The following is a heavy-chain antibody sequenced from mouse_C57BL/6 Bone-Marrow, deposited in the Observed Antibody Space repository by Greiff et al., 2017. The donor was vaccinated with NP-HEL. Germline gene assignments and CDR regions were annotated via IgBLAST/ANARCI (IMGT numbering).Heavy chain of an antibody. V-gene: IGHV1-64*01. D-gene: IGHD2-3*01. CDR3: NYDGYYGSY. CDR1: GYTFTSYW. Sequence: VQLQQPGADLVKPGASVKLSCTASGYTFTSYWMHWVKQRPGQGLEWIGMIHPNSGSTNYNEKFKSKATLTVDKSSSTAYMQLSSLTSEDAAVYYCNYDGYYGSYWGQGTRVTVSA. J-gene: IGHJ3*01. CDR2: IHPNSGST.